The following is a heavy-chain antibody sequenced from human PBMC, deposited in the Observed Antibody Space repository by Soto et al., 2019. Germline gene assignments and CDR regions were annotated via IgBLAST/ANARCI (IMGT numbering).Heavy chain of an antibody. CDR3: ARGLDSSSSAPAD. Sequence: QVQLVQSGAEVKKPGSSVKVSCKASGGTFSSYAISWVLQSPGQGLEWMGGIIPIFGTANYAQKVQGRVTIPADQPTSTAYMGLSSLRSEDTAVYYCARGLDSSSSAPADWGQGTLVTVSS. D-gene: IGHD6-6*01. J-gene: IGHJ4*02. V-gene: IGHV1-69*01. CDR2: IIPIFGTA. CDR1: GGTFSSYA.